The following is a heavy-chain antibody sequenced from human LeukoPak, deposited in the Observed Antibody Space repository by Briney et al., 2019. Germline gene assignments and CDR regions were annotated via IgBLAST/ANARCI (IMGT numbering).Heavy chain of an antibody. CDR1: GGTFSSYA. J-gene: IGHJ4*02. V-gene: IGHV1-69*04. D-gene: IGHD5-18*01. CDR2: IIPILGIA. CDR3: ARTPGYSYGFHDY. Sequence: SVKVSCKASGGTFSSYAISWVRQAPGQGLEWMGRIIPILGIANYAQKFQGRVTITADKSTSTAYMELSSLRSEDTAVYCCARTPGYSYGFHDYWGQGTLVTASS.